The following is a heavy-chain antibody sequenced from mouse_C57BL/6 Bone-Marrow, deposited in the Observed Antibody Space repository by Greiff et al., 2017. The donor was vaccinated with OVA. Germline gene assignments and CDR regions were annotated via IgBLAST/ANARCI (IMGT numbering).Heavy chain of an antibody. CDR1: GYTFTDYY. Sequence: VQLQQSGAELVKPGASVKISCKASGYTFTDYYINWVKQRPGQGLEWIGKIGPGSGSTYYNEKFKGKATLTADKSSSTAYMQLSILTSEDSAVYVCARCNYGGSAYAMDYWGQGTSVTVSS. J-gene: IGHJ4*01. CDR3: ARCNYGGSAYAMDY. V-gene: IGHV1-77*01. D-gene: IGHD1-1*01. CDR2: IGPGSGST.